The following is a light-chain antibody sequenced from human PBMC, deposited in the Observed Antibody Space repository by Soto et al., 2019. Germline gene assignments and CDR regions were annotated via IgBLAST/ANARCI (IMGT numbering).Light chain of an antibody. V-gene: IGKV3-20*01. J-gene: IGKJ3*01. CDR2: GAS. CDR3: QQFGSSPLFT. CDR1: QSVSSSY. Sequence: EIVLTQSPGTLSLSPGERATLSCRASQSVSSSYLAWYQQKPGQAPRLLIYGASSRATGIPDRFSGSGSGTDFTLTISTLKSEDCAVYYCQQFGSSPLFTFGPGTNVDLK.